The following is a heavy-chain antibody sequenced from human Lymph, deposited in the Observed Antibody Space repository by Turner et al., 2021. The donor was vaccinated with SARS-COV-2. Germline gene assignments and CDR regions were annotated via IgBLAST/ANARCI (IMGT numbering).Heavy chain of an antibody. D-gene: IGHD3-10*01. CDR1: GFTFSGYG. CDR3: AKDLSAGDYYYYYGMDV. CDR2: ISYDGNNE. V-gene: IGHV3-30*18. Sequence: QVQLVESGGGVVQPGRSLRLSCAAPGFTFSGYGMHWVRQAPGKGLEWVAVISYDGNNEHCADSVKGRFTISRDNSKNTLYLQMNRLRPDDTAVYYCAKDLSAGDYYYYYGMDVWGQGTTVTVSS. J-gene: IGHJ6*02.